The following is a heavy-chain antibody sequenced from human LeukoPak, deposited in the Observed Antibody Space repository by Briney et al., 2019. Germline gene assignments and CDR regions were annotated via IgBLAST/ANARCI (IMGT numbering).Heavy chain of an antibody. J-gene: IGHJ4*02. D-gene: IGHD3-9*01. CDR3: ARHEIDLQSLTN. V-gene: IGHV1-46*01. CDR2: INPSGGST. Sequence: ASVKVSCKASGYTFTSYYMHWVRQAPGQGLEWMGIINPSGGSTNYAQKFQGRVTMTRDTSTSTAYMELSSLRSEDTAVYYCARHEIDLQSLTNWGQGTLVTVSS. CDR1: GYTFTSYY.